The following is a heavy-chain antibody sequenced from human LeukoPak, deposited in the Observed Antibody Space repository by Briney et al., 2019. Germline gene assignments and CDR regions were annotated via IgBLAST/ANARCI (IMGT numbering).Heavy chain of an antibody. V-gene: IGHV3-30*04. CDR3: AKDPGAHYYGSGSYRRGSYFDY. D-gene: IGHD3-10*01. Sequence: PGGSLRLSCAASGFTFSSYAMHWVRRAPGKGLEWVAVISYDGPNKNYADSVKGRFTISRDNSKNTLYLQMNSLRAEDTAVYYCAKDPGAHYYGSGSYRRGSYFDYWGQGTLVTVSS. CDR1: GFTFSSYA. J-gene: IGHJ4*02. CDR2: ISYDGPNK.